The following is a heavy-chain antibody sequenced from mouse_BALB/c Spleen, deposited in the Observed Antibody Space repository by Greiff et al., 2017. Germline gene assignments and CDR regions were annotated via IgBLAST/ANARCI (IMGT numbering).Heavy chain of an antibody. CDR2: ISDGGSYT. CDR3: ARDPDGYYPWFAY. Sequence: DVKLVESGGGLVKPGGSLKLSCAASGFTFSDYYMYWVRQTPEKRLEWVATISDGGSYTYYPDSVKGRFTISRDNAKNNLYLQMSSLKSEDTAMYYCARDPDGYYPWFAYWGQGTLVTVSA. V-gene: IGHV5-4*02. D-gene: IGHD2-3*01. CDR1: GFTFSDYY. J-gene: IGHJ3*01.